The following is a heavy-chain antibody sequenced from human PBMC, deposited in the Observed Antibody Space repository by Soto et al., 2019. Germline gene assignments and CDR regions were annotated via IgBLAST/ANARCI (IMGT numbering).Heavy chain of an antibody. CDR1: GGSISIYY. CDR2: IYYSGST. D-gene: IGHD3-3*01. J-gene: IGHJ4*02. V-gene: IGHV4-59*01. CDR3: AVGSNYDFWSGYYFDY. Sequence: SETLSLTCTVSGGSISIYYWSWIRQPPGKGLEWIGYIYYSGSTNYNPSLKSRVTISVDTSKNQFSLKLSSVTAADTAVYYCAVGSNYDFWSGYYFDYWGQGTLVTVSS.